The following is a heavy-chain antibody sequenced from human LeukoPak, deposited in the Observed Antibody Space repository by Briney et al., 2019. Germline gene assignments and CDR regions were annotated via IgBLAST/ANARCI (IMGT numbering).Heavy chain of an antibody. CDR1: GFTFSSYE. Sequence: PGGSLRLSCAASGFTFSSYEMSWVRQAPGKGLEWVAFIRYDGSNKYYADSVKGRFTISRDNSKNTLYLQMNSLRAEDTAVYYCAKDRDEFGGYYYYYMDVWGKGTTVTISS. V-gene: IGHV3-30*02. CDR2: IRYDGSNK. CDR3: AKDRDEFGGYYYYYMDV. J-gene: IGHJ6*03. D-gene: IGHD3-10*01.